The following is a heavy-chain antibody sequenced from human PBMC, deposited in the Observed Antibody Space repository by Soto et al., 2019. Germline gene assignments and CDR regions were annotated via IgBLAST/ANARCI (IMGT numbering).Heavy chain of an antibody. Sequence: SETLSLTCTVSGGSISSYYWSWIRQPPGKGLEWIGYIYYSGSTNYNPSLKSRVTISVDTSKNQFSLKLSSVTAADTAVYYCARDIMGTNWFDPWGQGTLVTVSS. V-gene: IGHV4-59*01. CDR1: GGSISSYY. CDR2: IYYSGST. J-gene: IGHJ5*02. CDR3: ARDIMGTNWFDP. D-gene: IGHD3-16*01.